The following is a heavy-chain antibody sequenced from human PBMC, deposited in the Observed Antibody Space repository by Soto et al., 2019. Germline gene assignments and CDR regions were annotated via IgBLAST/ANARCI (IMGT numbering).Heavy chain of an antibody. CDR3: ARATAMDPFDY. V-gene: IGHV4-59*01. CDR1: GGSISSYY. Sequence: PSETLSLTCTVSGGSISSYYWSWIRQPPGKGLEWIGYIYYSGSTSYNPSLKSRVTISVDTSKNQFSLKLSSVTAADTAVYYCARATAMDPFDYWGQGTLVTVSS. CDR2: IYYSGST. D-gene: IGHD5-18*01. J-gene: IGHJ4*02.